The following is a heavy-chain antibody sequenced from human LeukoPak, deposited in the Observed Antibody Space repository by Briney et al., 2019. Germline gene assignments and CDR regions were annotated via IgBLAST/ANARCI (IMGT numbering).Heavy chain of an antibody. D-gene: IGHD2-2*01. CDR2: INPNSGDT. CDR1: GYTFTGYH. V-gene: IGHV1-2*06. CDR3: ARDYCSSTSCLFDY. Sequence: ASVKVSCKASGYTFTGYHMHWVRRAPGQGLEWMGRINPNSGDTNYAQKFQGRVTTTRDTSISTAYMELSRLRSDDTAVYYCARDYCSSTSCLFDYWSQGALVTVSS. J-gene: IGHJ4*02.